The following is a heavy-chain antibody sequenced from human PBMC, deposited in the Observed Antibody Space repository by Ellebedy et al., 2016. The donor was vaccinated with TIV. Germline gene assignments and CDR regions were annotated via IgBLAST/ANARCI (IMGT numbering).Heavy chain of an antibody. V-gene: IGHV4-34*01. J-gene: IGHJ4*02. CDR1: GGSFSGHY. Sequence: SETLSLTXAVYGGSFSGHYWSWIRQPPGKRLEWIGEINDSGGINYNPSLKSRVTISVDTSKNQFSLKLNSMTVADTAVYYCARGQAGGGDSSWGQGTLVTVSS. CDR2: INDSGGI. D-gene: IGHD2-21*02. CDR3: ARGQAGGGDSS.